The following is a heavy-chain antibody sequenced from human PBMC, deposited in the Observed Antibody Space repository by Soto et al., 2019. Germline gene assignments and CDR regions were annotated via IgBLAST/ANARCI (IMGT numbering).Heavy chain of an antibody. CDR3: ARDQSGAADL. D-gene: IGHD7-27*01. V-gene: IGHV4-4*07. CDR1: GDSMRSYY. Sequence: QVQLQESGPGLVEPSETLSLTCTVSGDSMRSYYWSWIRQSAEKGLEWIGRISATGTTSYIPSLRSRITLSVDTSKNQFSLNLKFVTAADTAVYFCARDQSGAADLWGQGTVVTVS. J-gene: IGHJ3*01. CDR2: ISATGTT.